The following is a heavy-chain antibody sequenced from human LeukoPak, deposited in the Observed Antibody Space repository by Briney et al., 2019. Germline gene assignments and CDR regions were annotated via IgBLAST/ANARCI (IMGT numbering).Heavy chain of an antibody. CDR1: GFIFSSYS. Sequence: GGSLRLSCAVSGFIFSSYSMNWVRQAPGKGLEWVSYISSSSSTLFYADSVKGRFTISRDNAKNSLYLQMNTLRAEDTAVYYCARIKISGSWYLKFFDYWGQGALVTVSS. D-gene: IGHD6-13*01. CDR3: ARIKISGSWYLKFFDY. J-gene: IGHJ4*02. V-gene: IGHV3-48*01. CDR2: ISSSSSTL.